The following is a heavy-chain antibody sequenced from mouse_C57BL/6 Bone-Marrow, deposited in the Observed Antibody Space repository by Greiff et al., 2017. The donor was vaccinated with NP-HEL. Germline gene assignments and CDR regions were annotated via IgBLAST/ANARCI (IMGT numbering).Heavy chain of an antibody. CDR2: ISNGGGST. Sequence: LQESGGGLVQPGGSLKLSCAASGFTFSDYYMYWVRQTPEKRLEWVAYISNGGGSTYYPDTVKGRFTISRDNAKNTLYLQMSRLKSEDTAMYYCARQNYYSNYLYAMDYWGQGTSVTVSS. CDR1: GFTFSDYY. J-gene: IGHJ4*01. V-gene: IGHV5-12*01. CDR3: ARQNYYSNYLYAMDY. D-gene: IGHD2-5*01.